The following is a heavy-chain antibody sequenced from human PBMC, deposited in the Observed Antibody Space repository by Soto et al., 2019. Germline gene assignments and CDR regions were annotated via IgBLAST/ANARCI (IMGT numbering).Heavy chain of an antibody. CDR1: GYSFTTYW. CDR3: TRGLGTALVGDY. Sequence: GEPLKVSCKRSGYSFTTYWIGWVRQMPGKGLEWMGIIYPADSDTTYSPSYQGQVTISADKSISTAYLQWSSLRASDTAMYYCTRGLGTALVGDYWGQGSLVTVSS. J-gene: IGHJ4*02. D-gene: IGHD5-18*01. CDR2: IYPADSDT. V-gene: IGHV5-51*01.